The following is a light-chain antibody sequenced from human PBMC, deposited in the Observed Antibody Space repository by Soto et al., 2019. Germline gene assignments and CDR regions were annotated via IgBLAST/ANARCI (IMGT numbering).Light chain of an antibody. CDR3: QQYNSYLFT. CDR1: QSISSW. V-gene: IGKV1-5*01. J-gene: IGKJ4*01. Sequence: DIQMTQSPSTLSASVGDRVTTTCRASQSISSWLAWYQQKPGKAPKLLIYDASSLESGVPSRFSGSGSGTKFTLTISSLQHDDFATYYCQQYNSYLFTFGGGTKVDIK. CDR2: DAS.